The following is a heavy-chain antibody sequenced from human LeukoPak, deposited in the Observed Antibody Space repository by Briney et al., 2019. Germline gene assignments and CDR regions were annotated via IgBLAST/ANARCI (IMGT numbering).Heavy chain of an antibody. CDR1: GETFIHNF. D-gene: IGHD6-19*01. CDR3: ARAMPYFYGSIAVPGTIDY. J-gene: IGHJ4*02. CDR2: INHSGST. Sequence: SETLSLTCAVYGETFIHNFWTWIRQPPGKGLEWIGQINHSGSTYYNPPLKSRVTILVDTSKNQFSLKLTSVTAADTAVYCARAMPYFYGSIAVPGTIDYWGQGILVTVSS. V-gene: IGHV4-34*01.